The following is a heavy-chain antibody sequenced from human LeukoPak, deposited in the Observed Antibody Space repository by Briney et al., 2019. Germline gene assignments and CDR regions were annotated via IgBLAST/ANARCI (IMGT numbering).Heavy chain of an antibody. CDR3: ARGNSAGLDY. CDR1: GFTVSSHY. V-gene: IGHV3-66*01. J-gene: IGHJ4*02. CDR2: IYSGGST. D-gene: IGHD4-23*01. Sequence: PGGSLRLSCAVSGFTVSSHYMSWVRQAPGRGLEWVSLIYSGGSTYYADSVKGRFTISRDNSKNTLFLQMNSLRAEDTAVYYCARGNSAGLDYWGQGTLVTVSS.